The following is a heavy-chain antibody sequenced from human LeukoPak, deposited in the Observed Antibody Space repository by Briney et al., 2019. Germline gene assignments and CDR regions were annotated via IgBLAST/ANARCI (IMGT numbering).Heavy chain of an antibody. J-gene: IGHJ4*02. CDR2: IYYSGST. D-gene: IGHD2-2*01. CDR3: ARDQGTRYCSSTSCYAGGLDY. CDR1: GGSISSYY. V-gene: IGHV4-59*01. Sequence: SETLSLTCTVSGGSISSYYWSWIRQPPGKGLEWIGYIYYSGSTNYNPSLKSRVTISVDTSKNQFFLKLSSVTAADTAVYYCARDQGTRYCSSTSCYAGGLDYWGQGTLVTVSS.